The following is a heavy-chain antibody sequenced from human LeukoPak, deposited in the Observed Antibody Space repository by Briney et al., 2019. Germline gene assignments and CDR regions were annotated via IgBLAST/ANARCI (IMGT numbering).Heavy chain of an antibody. D-gene: IGHD6-13*01. J-gene: IGHJ4*02. CDR3: AREEAAAGMLDY. CDR2: INAGNGNT. V-gene: IGHV1-3*01. CDR1: GYTFTSYA. Sequence: GASVKVSCKASGYTFTSYAMHWVRQAPGQRLEWMGWINAGNGNTKYSQKFQGRVTITRDTSASTAYMELSSLRSEDTAVYYCAREEAAAGMLDYWGQGTLVTVPS.